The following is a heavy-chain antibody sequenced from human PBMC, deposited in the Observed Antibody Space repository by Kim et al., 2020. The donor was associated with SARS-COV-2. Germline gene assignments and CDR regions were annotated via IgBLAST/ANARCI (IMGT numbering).Heavy chain of an antibody. CDR2: ISGSGGST. D-gene: IGHD5-18*01. CDR3: ATWWIQLWYSLLPGMDV. CDR1: GFTFSSYA. V-gene: IGHV3-23*01. J-gene: IGHJ6*02. Sequence: GGSLRLSCAASGFTFSSYAMSWVRQAPGKGLEWVSAISGSGGSTYYADSVKGRFTISRDNSKNTLYLQMNSLRAEDTAVYYCATWWIQLWYSLLPGMDVWGQGTTVTVSS.